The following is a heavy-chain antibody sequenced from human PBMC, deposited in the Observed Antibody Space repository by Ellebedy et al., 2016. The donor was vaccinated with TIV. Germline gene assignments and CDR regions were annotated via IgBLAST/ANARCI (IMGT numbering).Heavy chain of an antibody. CDR2: TKEDGSEK. D-gene: IGHD5-12*01. Sequence: GESLKISCAASGFPFSSFWMSWVRQAPGKGLEWVANTKEDGSEKYYVDSVRGRFTISRENAKNSLYLQMNSLRAGETAVYYCARERGYDTFDYWGQGILVTVSS. CDR1: GFPFSSFW. CDR3: ARERGYDTFDY. V-gene: IGHV3-7*01. J-gene: IGHJ4*02.